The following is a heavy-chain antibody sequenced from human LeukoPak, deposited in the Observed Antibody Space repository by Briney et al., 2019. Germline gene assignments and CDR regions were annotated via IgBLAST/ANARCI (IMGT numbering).Heavy chain of an antibody. CDR3: ARVMASGGQPLSYFDY. CDR1: GFTFSSYG. D-gene: IGHD5-24*01. J-gene: IGHJ4*02. CDR2: IRYDGSNK. V-gene: IGHV3-30*02. Sequence: AGGSLRLSCAASGFTFSSYGMHWVRQAPGKGLEWVAFIRYDGSNKYYADSVKGRFTISRDNSKNTLYLQMNSLRAEDTAVYYCARVMASGGQPLSYFDYWGQGTLVTVSS.